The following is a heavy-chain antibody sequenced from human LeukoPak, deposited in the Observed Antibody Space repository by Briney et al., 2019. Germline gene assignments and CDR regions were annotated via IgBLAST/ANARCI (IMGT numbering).Heavy chain of an antibody. D-gene: IGHD4-17*01. V-gene: IGHV1-8*03. CDR2: MNPNSGNT. CDR3: ARGTLPVTTSYYYYYMDV. J-gene: IGHJ6*03. Sequence: ASVKVSCKASGYTFTSYDINWVRQATGQGLEWMGWMNPNSGNTGYAQKFQGRVTITRNTSISTAYMELSSLRSEDTAVYYCARGTLPVTTSYYYYYMDVWGKGTTVTVSS. CDR1: GYTFTSYD.